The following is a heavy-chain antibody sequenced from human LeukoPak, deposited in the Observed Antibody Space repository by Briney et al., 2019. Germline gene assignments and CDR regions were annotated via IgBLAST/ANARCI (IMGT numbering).Heavy chain of an antibody. CDR2: ISTYTGNT. D-gene: IGHD3-3*02. CDR3: ARLLVFSSGPFDI. V-gene: IGHV1-18*01. J-gene: IGHJ3*02. CDR1: GVTFTSPT. Sequence: ASVKVSCTTSGVTFTSPTTGWRPEAPGQGLECMGCISTYTGNTDYAQKLQGRVTMTTDTSTSTAYMELRSLSSDDAAVYYSARLLVFSSGPFDIWGQGTMVTVSS.